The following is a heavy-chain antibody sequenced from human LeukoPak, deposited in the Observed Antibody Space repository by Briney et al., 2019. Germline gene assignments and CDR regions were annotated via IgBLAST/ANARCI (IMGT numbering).Heavy chain of an antibody. V-gene: IGHV3-30*18. D-gene: IGHD2-2*01. Sequence: GGSLRLSCAASGFTVSSNYMSWVRQAPGKGLEWVAVISYDGSNKYYADSVKGRFTISRDNSKNTLYLQMNSLRAEDTAVYYGAKDRGSCSSTSCYYFDSWGQGTLVTVSS. CDR1: GFTVSSNY. CDR2: ISYDGSNK. CDR3: AKDRGSCSSTSCYYFDS. J-gene: IGHJ4*02.